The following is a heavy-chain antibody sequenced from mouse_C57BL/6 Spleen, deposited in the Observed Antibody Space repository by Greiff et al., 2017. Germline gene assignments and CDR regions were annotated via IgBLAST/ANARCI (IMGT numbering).Heavy chain of an antibody. D-gene: IGHD1-1*01. V-gene: IGHV1-22*01. CDR2: INPNNGGT. J-gene: IGHJ2*01. CDR3: ARVYHYGSSYFDY. Sequence: EVQLQQSGPELVKPGASVKMSCKASGYTFTDYNMHWVKQSHGKSLEWIGYINPNNGGTSYNQKCKGKATLTVNKSSSTAYMELRSLTSEDSAVYYCARVYHYGSSYFDYWGQGTTLTVSS. CDR1: GYTFTDYN.